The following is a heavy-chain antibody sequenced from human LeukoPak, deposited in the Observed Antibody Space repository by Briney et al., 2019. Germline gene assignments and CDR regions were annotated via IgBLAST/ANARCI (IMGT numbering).Heavy chain of an antibody. Sequence: GGSLRLSCAASGFTFSRYGMHWVRQTPGKGLEWVAFIQYDGGNKYYADSVKGRFTISRDNSKNTLYLQMNSLRAEDTAVFYCATDQCTTSSCYLGNWGQGTLVTVSS. V-gene: IGHV3-30*02. J-gene: IGHJ4*02. CDR2: IQYDGGNK. CDR3: ATDQCTTSSCYLGN. D-gene: IGHD2/OR15-2a*01. CDR1: GFTFSRYG.